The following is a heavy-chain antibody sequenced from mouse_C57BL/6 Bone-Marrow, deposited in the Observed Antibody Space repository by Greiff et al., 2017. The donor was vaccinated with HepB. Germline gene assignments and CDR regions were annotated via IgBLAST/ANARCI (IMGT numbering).Heavy chain of an antibody. CDR1: GFTFSSYA. CDR3: ARLVTTAY. V-gene: IGHV5-4*03. Sequence: EVKLMESGGGLVKPGGSLKLSCAASGFTFSSYAMSWVRQTPEKRLEWVATISDGGSYTYYPDNVKGRFTISRDNAKNNLYLQMSHLKSEDTAMYYCARLVTTAYWGQGTLVTVSA. D-gene: IGHD2-2*01. CDR2: ISDGGSYT. J-gene: IGHJ3*01.